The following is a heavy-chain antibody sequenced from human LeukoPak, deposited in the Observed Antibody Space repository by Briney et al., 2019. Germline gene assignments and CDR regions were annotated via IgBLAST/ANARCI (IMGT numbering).Heavy chain of an antibody. J-gene: IGHJ6*03. D-gene: IGHD2-2*01. CDR1: GGSISSYY. V-gene: IGHV4-59*01. CDR2: IYYSGST. Sequence: PSETLSLTCTVSGGSISSYYWSWIRQPPGKGLEWIGYIYYSGSTTYNPSLKSRVTISVDTSKDQFSLKLSSVTAADTAVYYCARGADCSSTSCYASDYYYYYYMDVWGKGTTVTVPS. CDR3: ARGADCSSTSCYASDYYYYYYMDV.